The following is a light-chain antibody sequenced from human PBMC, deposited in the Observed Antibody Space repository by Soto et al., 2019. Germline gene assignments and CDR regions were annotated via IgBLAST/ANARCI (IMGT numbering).Light chain of an antibody. J-gene: IGKJ1*01. Sequence: IQMTQSPSTLSGSLGDRVTITCRASQTISSWLSWYQHKPGKAPKLLIYAASSLQSGVPSRFSGSGSGTDFTLTNSSLQPEDFATYYCLQDYNYPRTFGQGTKVDIK. V-gene: IGKV1-6*01. CDR1: QTISSW. CDR3: LQDYNYPRT. CDR2: AAS.